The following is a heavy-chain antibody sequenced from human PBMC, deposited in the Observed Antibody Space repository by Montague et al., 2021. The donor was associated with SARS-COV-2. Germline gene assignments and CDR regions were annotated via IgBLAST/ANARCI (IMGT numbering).Heavy chain of an antibody. D-gene: IGHD4-17*01. CDR1: GGSFSGYY. Sequence: SETLSLTCAVYGGSFSGYYWSWIRQPPGKGLEWIGEINHSGSTNYNPSLKSRVTISVDTSKNQFSLKLSSVTAADTAVYYCARGRTVTTFYYYYGMDVWGPGTTVTVSS. CDR3: ARGRTVTTFYYYYGMDV. V-gene: IGHV4-34*01. J-gene: IGHJ6*02. CDR2: INHSGST.